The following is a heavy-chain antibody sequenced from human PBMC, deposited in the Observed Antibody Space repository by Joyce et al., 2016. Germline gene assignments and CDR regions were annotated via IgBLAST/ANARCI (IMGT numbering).Heavy chain of an antibody. CDR3: AKDKWSYKVLGNYYYGMDV. CDR2: ISVYNGNT. CDR1: GYSFTSYG. V-gene: IGHV1-18*01. J-gene: IGHJ6*02. D-gene: IGHD2-8*01. Sequence: QGQLAQSGVEVKKPGASVKVSCKASGYSFTSYGINWVRQATGQGREWMGWISVYNGNTKEAQKFQGRVTMTTDTSTNTAYMELKSLTSDDTAVYYCAKDKWSYKVLGNYYYGMDVWGQGTTVSVSS.